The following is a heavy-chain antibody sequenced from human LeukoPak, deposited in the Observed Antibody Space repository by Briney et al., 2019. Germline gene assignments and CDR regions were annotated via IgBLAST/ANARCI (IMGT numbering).Heavy chain of an antibody. D-gene: IGHD6-19*01. CDR2: IYYSGST. CDR1: GGSISSGSYY. V-gene: IGHV4-39*01. J-gene: IGHJ4*02. Sequence: SETLSLTCTVSGGSISSGSYYWGWIRQPPGKGLEWIGSIYYSGSTYYNPSLKSRVTISVDTSKNQFSLKLSSVTAADTAVYYCARHSSGWYSDNWGQGTLVTVSS. CDR3: ARHSSGWYSDN.